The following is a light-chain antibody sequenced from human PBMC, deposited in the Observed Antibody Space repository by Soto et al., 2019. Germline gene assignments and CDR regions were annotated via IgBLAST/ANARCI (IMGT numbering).Light chain of an antibody. CDR1: QSISSNY. V-gene: IGKV3-20*01. J-gene: IGKJ1*01. Sequence: EMVLTQSPGTRSLSPGERATLSCRASQSISSNYFAWYQQKPGQAPRLLIYAASTRATGIPDRFSGSGSGTDFTLTISRLEPEDFAVYYCQQYDTSPWTFGRGTKVEIK. CDR3: QQYDTSPWT. CDR2: AAS.